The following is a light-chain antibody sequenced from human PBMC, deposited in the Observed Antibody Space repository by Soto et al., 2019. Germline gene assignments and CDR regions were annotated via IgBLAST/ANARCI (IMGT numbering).Light chain of an antibody. CDR1: QSVGSN. CDR2: GAS. J-gene: IGKJ3*01. CDR3: QQSLNRPLT. V-gene: IGKV3-15*01. Sequence: DIVMTQSPATLSVSPGERATLSCRASQSVGSNLAWFQQRPGQAPRLLIYGASTRASSVPARFSGSGSGTEFTLTISSLQPEDFAVYYCQQSLNRPLTFGPGTKVDIK.